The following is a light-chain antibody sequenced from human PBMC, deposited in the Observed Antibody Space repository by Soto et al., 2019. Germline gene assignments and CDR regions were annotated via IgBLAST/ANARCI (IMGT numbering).Light chain of an antibody. Sequence: QSALTQPASVSGSPGQSITISCTGTNSDIGSDKLVSWYQQHPGRAPKIIIYEAFKRPSGVSNRFSGSRSGNTASLTISGLRGEDEADYYCCSYAGSTTWVFGGGTKVTVL. V-gene: IGLV2-23*01. CDR2: EAF. CDR3: CSYAGSTTWV. CDR1: NSDIGSDKL. J-gene: IGLJ3*02.